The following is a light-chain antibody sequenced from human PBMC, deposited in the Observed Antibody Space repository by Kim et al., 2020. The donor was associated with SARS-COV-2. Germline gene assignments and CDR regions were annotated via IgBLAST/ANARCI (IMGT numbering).Light chain of an antibody. Sequence: DIQMTQSPSTPSAFVGNRVTITCRASQSVDSWLAWYQQKPGKAPKLLIYQASKLASGVPSRFSGSGSGTDFTLTISNLQPDDSAIYYCKQYETYWTFGPGTKVDIK. CDR2: QAS. CDR3: KQYETYWT. CDR1: QSVDSW. J-gene: IGKJ1*01. V-gene: IGKV1-5*03.